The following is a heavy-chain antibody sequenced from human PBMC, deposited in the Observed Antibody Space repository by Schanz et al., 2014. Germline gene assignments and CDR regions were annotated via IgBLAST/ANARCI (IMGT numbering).Heavy chain of an antibody. D-gene: IGHD6-13*01. CDR2: ISNDGSIK. Sequence: VQLLDSGGGLVQPGGSLRLSCAASGFTFSTYAMSWVRQAPGKGLEWVALISNDGSIKYYADSVEGRFTISRDNSRNTLYLQMNSLRTEDTAVYYCASPSGYSDYGTYFDFWGQGTLVTVSS. CDR3: ASPSGYSDYGTYFDF. J-gene: IGHJ4*02. CDR1: GFTFSTYA. V-gene: IGHV3-30-3*01.